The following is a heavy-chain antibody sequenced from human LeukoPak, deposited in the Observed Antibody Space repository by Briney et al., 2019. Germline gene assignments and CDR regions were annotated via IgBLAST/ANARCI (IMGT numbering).Heavy chain of an antibody. Sequence: GASVKVSCKVSGYTLTELSMHWVRQAPGKGLEWMGGFDPEDGETIYAQKFQGRVTMTEDTSTDTAYMELSSLRSEDTAVYYCATGFIAAADYDRGPDAFDIWGQGTMVTVSS. V-gene: IGHV1-24*01. D-gene: IGHD6-13*01. J-gene: IGHJ3*02. CDR2: FDPEDGET. CDR3: ATGFIAAADYDRGPDAFDI. CDR1: GYTLTELS.